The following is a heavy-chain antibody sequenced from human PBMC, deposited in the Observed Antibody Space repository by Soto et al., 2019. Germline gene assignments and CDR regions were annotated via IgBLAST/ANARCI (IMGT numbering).Heavy chain of an antibody. Sequence: GGSLRLSCAASGFTVSRNYMSWVRQAPGKGLEWVSVIYSGGSTYYADSVKGRFTISSDNSKNTLYLQMNSLRAEDTAVYYCARGAGSWYREDYYYYMDVWGKGTTVTVSS. CDR3: ARGAGSWYREDYYYYMDV. CDR2: IYSGGST. V-gene: IGHV3-66*01. J-gene: IGHJ6*03. D-gene: IGHD6-13*01. CDR1: GFTVSRNY.